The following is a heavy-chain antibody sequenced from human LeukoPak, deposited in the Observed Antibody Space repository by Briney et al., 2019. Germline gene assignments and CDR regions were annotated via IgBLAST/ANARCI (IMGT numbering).Heavy chain of an antibody. J-gene: IGHJ4*02. V-gene: IGHV4-59*08. CDR2: IYYSGST. D-gene: IGHD4-17*01. Sequence: SETLSLTCSVSGGSMNSYYWSWIRQPPGKGLEWIGYIYYSGSTNYNPSLKSRVTISVDTSKNQFSLKLSSVTAADTAVYYCASSTTVTSFDYWGQGTLVTVSS. CDR3: ASSTTVTSFDY. CDR1: GGSMNSYY.